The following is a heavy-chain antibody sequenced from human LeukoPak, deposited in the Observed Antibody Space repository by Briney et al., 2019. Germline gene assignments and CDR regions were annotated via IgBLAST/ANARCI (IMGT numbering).Heavy chain of an antibody. J-gene: IGHJ4*02. CDR3: ARDHNRAFDF. Sequence: PGGSLRLSCAASGFSFSLYPMNWVRQAPGKGLEWLSNIRDSGGEMYYADSVKGRFTITRDNAKNTLYLQMNGLRVEDTAVYFCARDHNRAFDFWGRGSLVTVSS. CDR2: IRDSGGEM. V-gene: IGHV3-48*01. CDR1: GFSFSLYP. D-gene: IGHD1-14*01.